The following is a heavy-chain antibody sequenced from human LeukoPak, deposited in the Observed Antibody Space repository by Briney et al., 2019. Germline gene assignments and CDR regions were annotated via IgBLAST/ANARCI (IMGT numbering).Heavy chain of an antibody. Sequence: VASVKVSCKASGYTFTNYGITWIREAPEQGPEWLGWISGYNANAHYAQNVQGRVTLTTDTSTNTAYMELRGLASDDTAMYYCARVGRGCSSIRCYWEDWFDPWGQGTLVIVS. CDR1: GYTFTNYG. CDR2: ISGYNANA. J-gene: IGHJ5*02. D-gene: IGHD2-2*01. CDR3: ARVGRGCSSIRCYWEDWFDP. V-gene: IGHV1-18*01.